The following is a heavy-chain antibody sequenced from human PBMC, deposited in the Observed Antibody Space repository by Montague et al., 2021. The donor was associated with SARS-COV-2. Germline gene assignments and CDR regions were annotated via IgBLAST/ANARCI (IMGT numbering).Heavy chain of an antibody. Sequence: QSVAEVKTPGESLRISCKGSGYSFTTYWINWVRQMPGKGLEWMGKIDPSDSNAYYSPSFQGHVTISVDKSISTAYLQWSSLKASDTAMFYCATPDYWGQGTLATVSS. CDR2: IDPSDSNA. V-gene: IGHV5-10-1*01. CDR1: GYSFTTYW. CDR3: ATPDY. J-gene: IGHJ4*02.